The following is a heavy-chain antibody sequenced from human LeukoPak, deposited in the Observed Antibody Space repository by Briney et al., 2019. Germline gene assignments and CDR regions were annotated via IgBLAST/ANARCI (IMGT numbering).Heavy chain of an antibody. Sequence: SETLSLTCAVSGYSVSSGYYWGWIRQPPGKGLEWIGSMYHSGSTFYNPSLRSRVTISVDTSKNQFSLKLSAVTAADTAVYYCAREAATVTTFYYYYYMDVWGKGTTVTVSS. CDR3: AREAATVTTFYYYYYMDV. D-gene: IGHD4-11*01. CDR2: MYHSGST. J-gene: IGHJ6*03. CDR1: GYSVSSGYY. V-gene: IGHV4-38-2*02.